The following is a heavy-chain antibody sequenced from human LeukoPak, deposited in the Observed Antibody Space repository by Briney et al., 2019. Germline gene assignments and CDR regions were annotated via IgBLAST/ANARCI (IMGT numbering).Heavy chain of an antibody. CDR1: EYTFTGYY. Sequence: ASVKVSCKASEYTFTGYYIHWVRQAPGQVLEWMGRLNPNTGGTNYAQNFQGRVTMTRDTSISTVYMELSSLRSDDTALYYCARVPRSGSYIYFDYWGQGTLVTVSS. V-gene: IGHV1-2*06. CDR3: ARVPRSGSYIYFDY. D-gene: IGHD3-10*01. J-gene: IGHJ4*02. CDR2: LNPNTGGT.